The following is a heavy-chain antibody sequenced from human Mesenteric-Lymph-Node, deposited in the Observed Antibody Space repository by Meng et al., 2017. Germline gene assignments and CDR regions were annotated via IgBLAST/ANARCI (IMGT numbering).Heavy chain of an antibody. CDR1: GFTFSDYW. CDR3: AREDVVVIFGMKAFDI. V-gene: IGHV3-7*01. J-gene: IGHJ3*02. Sequence: GESLKISCAASGFTFSDYWMSWVRQAPGKGLEWVANIKQDGSETYYVDSVKGRFTISRDNAENSLYLQMNSLRAEDTAVYYCAREDVVVIFGMKAFDIWGQGTMVTVSS. D-gene: IGHD3-22*01. CDR2: IKQDGSET.